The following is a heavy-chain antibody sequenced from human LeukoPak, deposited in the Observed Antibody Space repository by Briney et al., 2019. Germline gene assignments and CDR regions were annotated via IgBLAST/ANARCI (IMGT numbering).Heavy chain of an antibody. V-gene: IGHV3-30*04. CDR3: ARDRYSYGYSDY. D-gene: IGHD5-18*01. CDR2: ISYDGSNK. CDR1: GVTFSSYA. J-gene: IGHJ4*02. Sequence: GRSLRLSCAASGVTFSSYAMHWVRQAPGKGLEWVAVISYDGSNKYYADSVKGRFTISRDNSKNTLYLQMNSLRAEDTAVYYCARDRYSYGYSDYWGQGTLVTVSS.